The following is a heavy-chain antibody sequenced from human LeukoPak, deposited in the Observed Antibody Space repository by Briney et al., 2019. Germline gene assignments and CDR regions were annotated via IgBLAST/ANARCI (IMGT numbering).Heavy chain of an antibody. CDR2: ISYDGSNK. J-gene: IGHJ5*02. CDR1: GFTFSSYG. V-gene: IGHV3-30*03. D-gene: IGHD2-2*01. Sequence: GGSLRLSCAASGFTFSSYGMHWVRQAPGKGLEWVAVISYDGSNKYYADSVKGRFTISRDNSKNTLYLQMNSLRAEDTAVYYCARELSTSFADPWGQGTLVTVSS. CDR3: ARELSTSFADP.